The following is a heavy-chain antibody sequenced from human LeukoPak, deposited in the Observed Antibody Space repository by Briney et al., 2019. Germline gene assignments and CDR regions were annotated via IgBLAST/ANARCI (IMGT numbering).Heavy chain of an antibody. Sequence: GRSLRLSCAASGFTFSSYGMHWVRQAPGKGLEWVAVIWYDGSNKYYADSVKGRFTISRGNSKNTLYLQMNSLRAEDTAVYYCARDAMEYYFDYWGQGTLVTVSS. CDR3: ARDAMEYYFDY. D-gene: IGHD3-3*01. V-gene: IGHV3-33*01. J-gene: IGHJ4*02. CDR2: IWYDGSNK. CDR1: GFTFSSYG.